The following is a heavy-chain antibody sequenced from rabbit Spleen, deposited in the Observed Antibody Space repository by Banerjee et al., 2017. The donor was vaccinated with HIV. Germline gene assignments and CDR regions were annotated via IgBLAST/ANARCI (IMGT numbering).Heavy chain of an antibody. CDR2: IYNGDGIT. V-gene: IGHV1S40*01. Sequence: QSLEESGGGLVQPEGSLALTCKASGFAFSSNYYMCWVRQAPGKGRELISCIYNGDGITYYASWVNGRFTISKTSSTTVTLQMTSLTVADTATYFCARADYGEYGGSTFNMWGQGTLVTVS. CDR1: GFAFSSNYY. CDR3: ARADYGEYGGSTFNM. J-gene: IGHJ4*01. D-gene: IGHD5-1*01.